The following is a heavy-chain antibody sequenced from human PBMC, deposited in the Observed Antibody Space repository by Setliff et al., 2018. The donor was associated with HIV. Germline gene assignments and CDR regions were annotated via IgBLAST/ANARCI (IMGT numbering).Heavy chain of an antibody. Sequence: PGGSLRLSCAGVGFDLGDYAVTWVRQAPGKGLEWLGRIKKSSDGGKTDYASPVKGRFTISRDDSKNTLYLQMNSLKTDDTGVYFCATDNGPSYSMDIWGQGTTVTVSS. CDR2: IKKSSDGGKT. CDR3: ATDNGPSYSMDI. D-gene: IGHD2-21*01. CDR1: GFDLGDYA. V-gene: IGHV3-15*01. J-gene: IGHJ6*02.